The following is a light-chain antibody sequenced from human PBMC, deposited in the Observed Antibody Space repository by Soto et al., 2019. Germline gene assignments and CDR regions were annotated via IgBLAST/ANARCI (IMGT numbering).Light chain of an antibody. V-gene: IGKV3-11*01. J-gene: IGKJ1*01. CDR3: QQRSTWPQT. CDR1: QSLSSY. Sequence: EIVLTQSPATLSLSPGERATLSCRASQSLSSYLAWYQQKPGQAPRLLIYDASNRATGIPARFSGSGSGTDFTLTISSLEPEDFAVYYCQQRSTWPQTFGQGTKVDIK. CDR2: DAS.